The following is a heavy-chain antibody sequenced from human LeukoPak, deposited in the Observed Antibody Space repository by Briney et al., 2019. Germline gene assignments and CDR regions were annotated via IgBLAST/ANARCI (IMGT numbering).Heavy chain of an antibody. CDR1: GFTFSSNA. V-gene: IGHV3-23*01. Sequence: PGGSLRLSCAASGFTFSSNAMSWVRQAPGKGLEWVSAISGSGGSTYYADSVKGRFTISRDNSKNTLYLQMNSLRAEDTAVYYCAKDHGGYSYGYVAFDIWGQGTMVTVSS. CDR3: AKDHGGYSYGYVAFDI. J-gene: IGHJ3*02. CDR2: ISGSGGST. D-gene: IGHD5-18*01.